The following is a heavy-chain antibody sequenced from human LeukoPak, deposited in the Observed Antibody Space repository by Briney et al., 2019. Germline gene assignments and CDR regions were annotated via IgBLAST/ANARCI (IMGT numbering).Heavy chain of an antibody. CDR1: GFTVSSNY. Sequence: AGGSLRLSCAASGFTVSSNYMSWVRQAPGKGLEWVSVIYSGGSTYYADSVKGRFTISRDNSKNTLYLQMNSLRAEDTAVYYCARVSPSIAAFSYWGQGPLVTVSS. CDR2: IYSGGST. V-gene: IGHV3-53*01. D-gene: IGHD6-6*01. J-gene: IGHJ4*02. CDR3: ARVSPSIAAFSY.